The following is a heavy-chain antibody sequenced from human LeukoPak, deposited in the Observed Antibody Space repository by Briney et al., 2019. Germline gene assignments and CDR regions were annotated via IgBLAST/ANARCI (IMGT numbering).Heavy chain of an antibody. J-gene: IGHJ4*02. CDR1: GGSFSGYY. CDR3: AREIGDLDY. CDR2: INHSGNT. D-gene: IGHD2-21*01. Sequence: SETLSLTCAVYGGSFSGYYWSWVRQPPGKGLEWIGEINHSGNTNYNPSLKRRVTISVDTSKNQFSLKLSSVTAEDTAVYYCAREIGDLDYWGQGTLVTVSS. V-gene: IGHV4-34*01.